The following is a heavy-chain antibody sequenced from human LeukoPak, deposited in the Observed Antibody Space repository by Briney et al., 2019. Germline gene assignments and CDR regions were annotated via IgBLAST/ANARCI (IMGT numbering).Heavy chain of an antibody. CDR3: AREMAAGTFDY. CDR2: ISSSSNYI. CDR1: EFTFSSYS. D-gene: IGHD5-24*01. J-gene: IGHJ4*02. Sequence: GGSLRLSCAASEFTFSSYSMNWVRQAPGKGLEWVSSISSSSNYIYYADSMKGRFTISRGNAKNSLYLQMNSLRAEDTAVYFCAREMAAGTFDYWAREPWSPSPQ. V-gene: IGHV3-21*01.